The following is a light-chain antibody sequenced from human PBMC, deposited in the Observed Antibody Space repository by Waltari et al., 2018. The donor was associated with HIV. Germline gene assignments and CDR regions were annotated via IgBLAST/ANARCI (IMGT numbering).Light chain of an antibody. CDR1: QAISSY. CDR3: QQYDNVPVT. Sequence: DIQMTQSPSSLSPSVGDRVTITCQASQAISSYLNWYQKKPGKAPKLLIYAASDLETGVPSRFSGSGSGTDFTFTISSLQPADIATYYCQQYDNVPVTFGPGTKVEIK. J-gene: IGKJ3*01. V-gene: IGKV1-33*01. CDR2: AAS.